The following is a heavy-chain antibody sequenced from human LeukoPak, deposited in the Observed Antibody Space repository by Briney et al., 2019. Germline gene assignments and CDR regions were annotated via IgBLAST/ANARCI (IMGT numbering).Heavy chain of an antibody. CDR1: GGSISSGGYY. J-gene: IGHJ5*02. CDR2: IYYSGST. CDR3: ARGGGVVPAAISGP. V-gene: IGHV4-31*03. D-gene: IGHD2-2*02. Sequence: SETLSLTCTVSGGSISSGGYYWSWLRQHPGKGLEWIGYIYYSGSTYYNPSLKSRVTISVDTSKNQFSLKLSSVTAADTAVYYCARGGGVVPAAISGPWGQGTLVTVSS.